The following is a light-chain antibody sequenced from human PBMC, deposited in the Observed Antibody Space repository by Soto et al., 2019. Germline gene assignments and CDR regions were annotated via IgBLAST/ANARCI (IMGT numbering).Light chain of an antibody. J-gene: IGKJ5*01. CDR2: GAS. Sequence: EIVLAQSPATLCLSPGERATLSCRSSQSVSSYLAWYQQKAGQAPRLLILGASTRATGVPARFSGSGSGTEFTLSISSLQSEDFAVYYCKQYKEWPPFTFGQGTQLEIK. CDR3: KQYKEWPPFT. V-gene: IGKV3-15*01. CDR1: QSVSSY.